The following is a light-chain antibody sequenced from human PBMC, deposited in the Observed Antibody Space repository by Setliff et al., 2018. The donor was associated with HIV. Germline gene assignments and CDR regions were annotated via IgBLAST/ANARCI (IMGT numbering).Light chain of an antibody. Sequence: QSALAQPASVSGSPGQSITISCTGTSSDVGGYSYVSWYQQHPGKAPKLIIYEVRNRPSGVSNRFSGSKSGNTASLTISGLRAEDEADYYCSSYAITNTLPFGTGTKGTVL. CDR2: EVR. V-gene: IGLV2-14*01. CDR3: SSYAITNTLP. CDR1: SSDVGGYSY. J-gene: IGLJ1*01.